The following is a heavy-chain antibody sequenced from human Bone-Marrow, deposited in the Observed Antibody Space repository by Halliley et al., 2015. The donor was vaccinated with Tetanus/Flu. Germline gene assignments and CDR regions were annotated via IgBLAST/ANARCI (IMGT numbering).Heavy chain of an antibody. D-gene: IGHD3-16*01. CDR3: ARDLGRAHSRGIDY. V-gene: IGHV3-33*01. Sequence: SGYSFNNHGMHWVRQAPGKGLEWVAIIWYDGSRRYYSDSVRGQFTISRDNSKNTLYLQMNSLSAEDTAIYYCARDLGRAHSRGIDYWGLGTLVTVSS. J-gene: IGHJ4*02. CDR1: GYSFNNHG. CDR2: IWYDGSRR.